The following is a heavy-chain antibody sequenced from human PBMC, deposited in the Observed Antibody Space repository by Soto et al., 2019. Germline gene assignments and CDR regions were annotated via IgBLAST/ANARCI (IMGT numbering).Heavy chain of an antibody. Sequence: LRLSCAASGFTFSSYAMNWVRQAPGKGLEWVALISYDGNSKYYADSVKGRFTISRDSSKNTLYLQMNSLGAADTAVYYCGRCTSTSCHLGSDYWGQGTLVTVSS. V-gene: IGHV3-30-3*01. J-gene: IGHJ4*02. CDR3: GRCTSTSCHLGSDY. CDR2: ISYDGNSK. CDR1: GFTFSSYA. D-gene: IGHD2-2*01.